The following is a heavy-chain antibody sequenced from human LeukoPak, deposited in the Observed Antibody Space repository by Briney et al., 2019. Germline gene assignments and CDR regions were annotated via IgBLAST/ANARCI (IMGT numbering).Heavy chain of an antibody. V-gene: IGHV3-7*03. CDR2: IKQDGSEK. J-gene: IGHJ4*02. D-gene: IGHD2-8*02. CDR3: TTDWSR. Sequence: GGSLRLSCAASGFTFSRYWMTWVRQAPGKGLEWVANIKQDGSEKYYVDSVKGRFTISRDNAKNSLYLQMNSLRAEDTGVYYCTTDWSRWGQGTLVTVSS. CDR1: GFTFSRYW.